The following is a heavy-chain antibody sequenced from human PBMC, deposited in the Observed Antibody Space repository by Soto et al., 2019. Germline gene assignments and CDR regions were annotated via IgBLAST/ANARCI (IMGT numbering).Heavy chain of an antibody. J-gene: IGHJ6*03. CDR1: GDSVSSNSAA. V-gene: IGHV6-1*01. CDR3: ASTIFGVAPDDYYYHIDV. CDR2: TYYRSKWYN. Sequence: SQTLSLTCVISGDSVSSNSAAWNWIRQSPSRGLEWLGRTYYRSKWYNDYAVSVKSRITINPDTSKNQFSLQLNSVTPEDTAVYYCASTIFGVAPDDYYYHIDVWAQRTSVTVSS. D-gene: IGHD3-3*01.